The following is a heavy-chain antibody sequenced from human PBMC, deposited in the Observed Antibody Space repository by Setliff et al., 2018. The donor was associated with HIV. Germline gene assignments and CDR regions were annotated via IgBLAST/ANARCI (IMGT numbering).Heavy chain of an antibody. CDR2: IYTTGVT. CDR3: ARSNPGITAGLLAY. CDR1: GVSIPTNY. V-gene: IGHV4-4*07. D-gene: IGHD6-13*01. Sequence: PSETLSLTCNISGVSIPTNYWNWIRQPAGKGLEWIDRIYTTGVTNYNPALKSRVTMSIDTSKNQIYLKLNSVTAADTATYYCARSNPGITAGLLAYWGPGTLVTVSS. J-gene: IGHJ4*02.